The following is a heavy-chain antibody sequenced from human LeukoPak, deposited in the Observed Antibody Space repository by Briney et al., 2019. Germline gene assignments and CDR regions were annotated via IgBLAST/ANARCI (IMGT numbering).Heavy chain of an antibody. CDR3: ARVGGGDYYDSSGYLKN. V-gene: IGHV4-38-2*02. D-gene: IGHD3-22*01. CDR2: IYHSGST. J-gene: IGHJ4*02. CDR1: GYSISSGYY. Sequence: SETLSLTCTVSGYSISSGYYWGWIRQPPGKGLEWIGSIYHSGSTCYNPSLKSRVTISVDTSKNQFSLKLSSVTAADTAVYYCARVGGGDYYDSSGYLKNWGQGTLVTVSS.